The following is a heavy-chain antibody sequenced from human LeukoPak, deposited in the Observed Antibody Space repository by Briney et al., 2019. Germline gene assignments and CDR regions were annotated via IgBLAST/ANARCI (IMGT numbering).Heavy chain of an antibody. V-gene: IGHV4-59*11. Sequence: SETLSLTCTVSGGSISSHYWSWIRQPPGKGLEWIRYIYYSGSTNYNPSLKSRVTISVDTSKNQFSLKLSSVTAADTAVYYCARVRRRRPQDHIVVVPAAIGAFDIWGQGTMVTASS. D-gene: IGHD2-2*01. CDR3: ARVRRRRPQDHIVVVPAAIGAFDI. CDR1: GGSISSHY. J-gene: IGHJ3*02. CDR2: IYYSGST.